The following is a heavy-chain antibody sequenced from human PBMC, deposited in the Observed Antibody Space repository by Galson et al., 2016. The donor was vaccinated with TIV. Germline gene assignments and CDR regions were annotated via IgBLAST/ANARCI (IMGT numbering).Heavy chain of an antibody. Sequence: SVKVSCKASGYTFRNYAMNWMRQAPGQGFEWMGWINTDTGHPTYAQGITGRFVFSLDTSVNTAYLEITSLRTEDTAVYYCAREKAGPGYWGQGTLITVSS. V-gene: IGHV7-4-1*02. J-gene: IGHJ4*02. CDR2: INTDTGHP. CDR1: GYTFRNYA. CDR3: AREKAGPGY. D-gene: IGHD6-19*01.